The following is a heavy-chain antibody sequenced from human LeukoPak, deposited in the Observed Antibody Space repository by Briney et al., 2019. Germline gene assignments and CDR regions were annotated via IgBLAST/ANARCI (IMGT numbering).Heavy chain of an antibody. Sequence: PSETLSLTCTVSGGSISSSSYYWGWIRQPPGTGLEWIGSIYYSGSTYYNPSLKSRVTISVDTSKNQFSLKLSSVTAADTAVYYCARDWGRFAELEPYFDYWGQGTLVTVSS. V-gene: IGHV4-39*07. J-gene: IGHJ4*02. D-gene: IGHD1-1*01. CDR3: ARDWGRFAELEPYFDY. CDR1: GGSISSSSYY. CDR2: IYYSGST.